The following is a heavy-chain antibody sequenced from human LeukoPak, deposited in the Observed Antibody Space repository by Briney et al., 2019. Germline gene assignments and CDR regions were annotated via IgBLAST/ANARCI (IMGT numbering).Heavy chain of an antibody. J-gene: IGHJ4*02. Sequence: PGGSLRLSCAASGFTVSSNYMSWVRQAPGKGLEWVSVIYSGGSTYYADSVKGRFTISRDNSKNTLYLQMNSLRAEDTAVYYCAKDRMTTVTTYDYWGQGTLVTVSS. V-gene: IGHV3-53*01. D-gene: IGHD4-17*01. CDR1: GFTVSSNY. CDR3: AKDRMTTVTTYDY. CDR2: IYSGGST.